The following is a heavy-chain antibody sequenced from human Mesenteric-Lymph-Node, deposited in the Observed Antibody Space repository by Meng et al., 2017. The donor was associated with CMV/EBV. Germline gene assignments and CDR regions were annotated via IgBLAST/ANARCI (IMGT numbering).Heavy chain of an antibody. Sequence: GGSISSSNWWSWVRQPPGKGLEWIGYIYYSGSTYDNPSLKSRVTISVDTSKNQFSLKLSSVTAADTAVYYCARAYSSSWYGYWYFDLWGRGTLVTVSS. V-gene: IGHV4-4*02. CDR3: ARAYSSSWYGYWYFDL. D-gene: IGHD6-13*01. CDR2: IYYSGST. CDR1: GGSISSSNW. J-gene: IGHJ2*01.